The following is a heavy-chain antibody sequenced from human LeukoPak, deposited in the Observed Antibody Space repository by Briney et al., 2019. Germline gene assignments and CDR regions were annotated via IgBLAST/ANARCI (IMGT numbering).Heavy chain of an antibody. CDR1: GGSISSYY. CDR2: IYYSGST. Sequence: SETLSLTCTVTGGSISSYYWSWIRQPPGKGLEWIGYIYYSGSTNYNPSLKTRVTISLDTSKNQFSLKMSSVTAADTAVYYCARQSDTAGYYGMDVWGQGTTVTVSS. D-gene: IGHD5-18*01. J-gene: IGHJ6*02. V-gene: IGHV4-59*08. CDR3: ARQSDTAGYYGMDV.